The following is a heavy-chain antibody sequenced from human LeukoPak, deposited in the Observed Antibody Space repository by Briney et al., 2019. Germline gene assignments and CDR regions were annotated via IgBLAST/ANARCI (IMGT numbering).Heavy chain of an antibody. J-gene: IGHJ4*02. Sequence: TGGSLRLSCAASRFTFSSYAMSWVRQAPGKGLEWVSAISGSGGSTYYADSVKGRFTISRDNSKNTLYLQMNSLRAEDTAVYYCATQIDYDFWSGYYGYWGQGTLVTVSS. D-gene: IGHD3-3*01. CDR3: ATQIDYDFWSGYYGY. V-gene: IGHV3-23*01. CDR1: RFTFSSYA. CDR2: ISGSGGST.